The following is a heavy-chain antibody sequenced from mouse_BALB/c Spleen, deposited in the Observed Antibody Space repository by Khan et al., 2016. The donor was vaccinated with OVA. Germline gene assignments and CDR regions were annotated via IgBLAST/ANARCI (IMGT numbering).Heavy chain of an antibody. D-gene: IGHD2-1*01. J-gene: IGHJ1*01. CDR2: ISSGSTYT. CDR1: GFSFSSYT. V-gene: IGHV5-6-4*01. CDR3: TRDGNYAHWYVDV. Sequence: EVELVESGGGLVNPGGSLKLSCAASGFSFSSYTMSWVRQTPEKRLEWVATISSGSTYTYYPDSVKGRFTISRDNAKNTLYLQMSSLKSEETAMYYCTRDGNYAHWYVDVWGAGTTVTVSS.